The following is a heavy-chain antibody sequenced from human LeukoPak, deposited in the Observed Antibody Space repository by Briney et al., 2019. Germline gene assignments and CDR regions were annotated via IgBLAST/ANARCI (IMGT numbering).Heavy chain of an antibody. Sequence: PSETPPLTCTVSGGSISSSSYYWGWIRQPPGKGLEWIGSIYYSGSTYYNPSLKSRVTISVDTSKNQFSLKLSSVTAADTAVYYCARLLDLAPIAAAGISWFDPWGQGTLVTVSS. CDR3: ARLLDLAPIAAAGISWFDP. CDR1: GGSISSSSYY. J-gene: IGHJ5*02. V-gene: IGHV4-39*01. D-gene: IGHD6-13*01. CDR2: IYYSGST.